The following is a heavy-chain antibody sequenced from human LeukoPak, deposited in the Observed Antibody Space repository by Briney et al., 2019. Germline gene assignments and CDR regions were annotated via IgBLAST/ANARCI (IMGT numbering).Heavy chain of an antibody. Sequence: GGSLRLSCAASGFTFSSYEMNWVSQAPGKRLEWVSYISSSGSTIYYADSVKGRFTISRDNAKNSLYLQMNSLRAEDTAVYYCARQLDRAAAGTLGYWGQGTLVTVSS. J-gene: IGHJ4*02. CDR2: ISSSGSTI. V-gene: IGHV3-48*03. CDR3: ARQLDRAAAGTLGY. CDR1: GFTFSSYE. D-gene: IGHD6-13*01.